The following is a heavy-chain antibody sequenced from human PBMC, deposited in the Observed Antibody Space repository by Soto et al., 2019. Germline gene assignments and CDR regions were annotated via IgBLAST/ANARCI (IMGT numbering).Heavy chain of an antibody. D-gene: IGHD6-6*01. CDR3: AASIAARKYYFDY. V-gene: IGHV3-21*01. Sequence: PGGSLRLSCAASGFTFRSYAMNWVGQAPGKGLEWVSSIPSSSTYIYYAASVKGRFTISRDNAKNSLYLQMNSLRAEDTAVYYCAASIAARKYYFDYWGQGTLVTVSS. CDR1: GFTFRSYA. CDR2: IPSSSTYI. J-gene: IGHJ4*02.